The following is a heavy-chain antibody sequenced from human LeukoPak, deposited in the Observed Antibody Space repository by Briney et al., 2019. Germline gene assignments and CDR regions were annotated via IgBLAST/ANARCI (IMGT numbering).Heavy chain of an antibody. Sequence: GGSLRLSCAASGFTFSSYWMHWVRQAQGKGLVWVSRIKSDGSSTSYADSVKGRFTISRDNAKNTLYLQMNSLRAEDTAVYYCASYCSGGSCEDAFDIWGQGTMVTVSS. J-gene: IGHJ3*02. CDR2: IKSDGSST. D-gene: IGHD2-15*01. CDR1: GFTFSSYW. CDR3: ASYCSGGSCEDAFDI. V-gene: IGHV3-74*01.